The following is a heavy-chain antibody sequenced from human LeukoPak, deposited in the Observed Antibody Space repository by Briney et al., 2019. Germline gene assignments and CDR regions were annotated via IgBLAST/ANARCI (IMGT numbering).Heavy chain of an antibody. Sequence: PGGSLTLSCAASGFTFSNYWMTWVRRAPGKGLEWVANIRRDGSETHYVDSVMGRFTISRDNAKNSLYLQMNSLRAEDTAVYYCARDYYGSGSLPDYWGQGTLVTVSS. CDR1: GFTFSNYW. CDR2: IRRDGSET. J-gene: IGHJ4*02. D-gene: IGHD3-10*01. V-gene: IGHV3-7*01. CDR3: ARDYYGSGSLPDY.